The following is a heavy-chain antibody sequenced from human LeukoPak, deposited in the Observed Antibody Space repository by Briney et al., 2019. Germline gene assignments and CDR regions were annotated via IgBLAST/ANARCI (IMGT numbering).Heavy chain of an antibody. D-gene: IGHD3-3*01. CDR3: ARGNTIFGVVTDFDY. CDR1: GGTFSSYA. J-gene: IGHJ4*02. CDR2: IIPIFGTA. Sequence: SVKVSCKASGGTFSSYAISWGRQAPGQGLEWMGGIIPIFGTANYAQKFQGRVTITADKSTSTAYMELSSLRSEDTAVYYCARGNTIFGVVTDFDYWGQGTLVTVSS. V-gene: IGHV1-69*06.